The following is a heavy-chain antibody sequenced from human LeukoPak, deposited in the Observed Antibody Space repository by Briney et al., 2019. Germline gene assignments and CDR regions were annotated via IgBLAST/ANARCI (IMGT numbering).Heavy chain of an antibody. CDR2: ISFDGNNQ. V-gene: IGHV3-30*03. Sequence: PGGSLRLSCAASGVTFSTYGMHWVRQAPGKGLEWVAVISFDGNNQYYADSVTGRFTISRDNSKNTLYLQKSGLRTEDTAVYYCALVPRYSTTWSTFDYWGQGTLVTVSS. J-gene: IGHJ4*02. CDR3: ALVPRYSTTWSTFDY. CDR1: GVTFSTYG. D-gene: IGHD6-13*01.